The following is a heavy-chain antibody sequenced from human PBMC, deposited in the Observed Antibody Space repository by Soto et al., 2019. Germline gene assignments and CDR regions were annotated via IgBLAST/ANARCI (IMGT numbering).Heavy chain of an antibody. D-gene: IGHD3-3*01. CDR1: GYTFINYP. Sequence: ASVKVSCKASGYTFINYPIGWARLAPGQELEWVGWISSYTGYKNYAQKFQDRVTMTTDTFTSTAYMELRSLRSDYTAVYYCAGPIGRSCDFCFDPWGQGTLVTVSS. V-gene: IGHV1-18*04. J-gene: IGHJ5*02. CDR2: ISSYTGYK. CDR3: AGPIGRSCDFCFDP.